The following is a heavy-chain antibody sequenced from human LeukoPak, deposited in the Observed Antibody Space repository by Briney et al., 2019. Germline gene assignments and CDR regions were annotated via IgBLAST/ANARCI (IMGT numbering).Heavy chain of an antibody. CDR2: INHSGST. D-gene: IGHD6-13*01. J-gene: IGHJ4*02. Sequence: SETLSLTCAVYGGSFSGYYWSWIRQPPGKGLEWIGEINHSGSTNYNPSLKSRVTISVDTSKNQFSLKLSSVTAADTAVYYCARHVGYSSSWFDYWGQGTLVTVSS. CDR3: ARHVGYSSSWFDY. V-gene: IGHV4-34*01. CDR1: GGSFSGYY.